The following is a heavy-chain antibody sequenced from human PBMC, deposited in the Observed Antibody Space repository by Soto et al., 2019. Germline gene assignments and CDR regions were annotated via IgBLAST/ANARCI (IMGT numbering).Heavy chain of an antibody. CDR2: IWYDGSNK. Sequence: PGGSLRLSCAASGFTFSSYGMHWVRQAPGKGLEWVAVIWYDGSNKYYADSVKGRFTISRDNSKNTLYLQMNSLRAEDTAVYYCARDTYPTIARGYYGMDVWGQGTTVTVSS. D-gene: IGHD3-10*01. J-gene: IGHJ6*02. V-gene: IGHV3-33*01. CDR1: GFTFSSYG. CDR3: ARDTYPTIARGYYGMDV.